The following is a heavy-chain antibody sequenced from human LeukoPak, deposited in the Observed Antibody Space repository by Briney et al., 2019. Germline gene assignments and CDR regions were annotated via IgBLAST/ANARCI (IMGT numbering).Heavy chain of an antibody. J-gene: IGHJ3*02. V-gene: IGHV3-23*01. CDR1: GFTFSGYA. D-gene: IGHD4-11*01. CDR2: ISGSGGST. CDR3: ASGDYTLADAFDI. Sequence: EGSLRLSCAASGFTFSGYAMSWVRQAPGKGLEWVSAISGSGGSTYYADSVKGRFTISRDNSKNTLYLQMNSLRAEDTAVYYCASGDYTLADAFDIWGQGTMVTVSS.